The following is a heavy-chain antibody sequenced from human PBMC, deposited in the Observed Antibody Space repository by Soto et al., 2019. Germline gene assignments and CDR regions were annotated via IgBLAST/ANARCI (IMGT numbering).Heavy chain of an antibody. Sequence: GGSLRLSCAASGFTFSSYGMHWVRQAPGKGLEWVAVISYDGSNKYYADSVKGRFTISRDNSKNTLYLQMNSLRAEDTAVYYCAKASYGDYPTEYYYYYYGMDVWGQGTTVTVSS. CDR3: AKASYGDYPTEYYYYYYGMDV. CDR1: GFTFSSYG. J-gene: IGHJ6*02. V-gene: IGHV3-30*18. D-gene: IGHD4-17*01. CDR2: ISYDGSNK.